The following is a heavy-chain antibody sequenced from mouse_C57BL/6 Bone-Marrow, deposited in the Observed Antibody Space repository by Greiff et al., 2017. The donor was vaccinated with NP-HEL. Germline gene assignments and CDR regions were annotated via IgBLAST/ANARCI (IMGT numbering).Heavy chain of an antibody. J-gene: IGHJ1*03. D-gene: IGHD2-3*01. Sequence: VQLQQSGPELVKPGDSVKISCKASGYSFTGYFMNWVMQSHGKSLEWIGRINPYNGDTFYNQKFKGKATLTVDKSSSTAHMELRSLTSEDSAVYYCARPYDGYYGYFDVWGTGTTVTVSS. CDR1: GYSFTGYF. CDR3: ARPYDGYYGYFDV. CDR2: INPYNGDT. V-gene: IGHV1-20*01.